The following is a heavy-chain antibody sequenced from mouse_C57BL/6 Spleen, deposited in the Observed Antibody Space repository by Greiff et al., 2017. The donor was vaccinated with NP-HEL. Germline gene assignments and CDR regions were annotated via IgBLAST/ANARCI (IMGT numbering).Heavy chain of an antibody. CDR2: IDPEDGET. CDR1: GFNIKDYY. Sequence: VQLQQSGAELVKPGASVKLSCTASGFNIKDYYMHWVKQRTEQGLEWIGRIDPEDGETKYVPKFQGKATITADTSSNTAYLQLSSLTSEDTAVYYCARCYYGSKDFDYWGQGTTLTVSS. D-gene: IGHD1-1*01. CDR3: ARCYYGSKDFDY. J-gene: IGHJ2*01. V-gene: IGHV14-2*01.